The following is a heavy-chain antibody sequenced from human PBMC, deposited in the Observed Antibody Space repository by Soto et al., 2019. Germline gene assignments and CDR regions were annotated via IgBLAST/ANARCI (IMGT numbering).Heavy chain of an antibody. CDR1: GYTFTSYG. CDR3: AGDAEIVDY. CDR2: ISAHNGNT. V-gene: IGHV1-18*04. J-gene: IGHJ4*02. Sequence: QVQVVQSGGEVKKPGASVKVSCKASGYTFTSYGISWVRQAPGQGLEWMGWISAHNGNTKYAQKVQGRVTLTTDTSTSTAYMELRGLRSDDSAVNYCAGDAEIVDYGGRGTLVTVSS.